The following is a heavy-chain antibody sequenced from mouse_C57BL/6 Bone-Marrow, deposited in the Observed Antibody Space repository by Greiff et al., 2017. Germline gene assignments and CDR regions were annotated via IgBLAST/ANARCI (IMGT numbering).Heavy chain of an antibody. Sequence: VHVKQSVAELVRPGASVKLSCTASGFNIKNTYMHWVKQRPEQGLEWIGRIDPANGNTKYAPKFQGKATITADTSANTAYLQLSSLPSEDTAIYYCARRGRSHWYFDVWGTGTTVTVSS. D-gene: IGHD1-1*01. CDR2: IDPANGNT. CDR3: ARRGRSHWYFDV. CDR1: GFNIKNTY. J-gene: IGHJ1*03. V-gene: IGHV14-3*01.